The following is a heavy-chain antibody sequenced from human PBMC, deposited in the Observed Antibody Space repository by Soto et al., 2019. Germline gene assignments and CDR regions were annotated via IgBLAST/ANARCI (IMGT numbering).Heavy chain of an antibody. Sequence: PGGSLRLSCAASGFIFSSYAMHWVRQAPGKGLEWVAVIPYDGSNKYYADSVKGRFTISRDNSKNTLYLQVNSLRAEDTAVYHCARDRADSSGYYYGYYYYGMDVWGQGTTVTVSS. D-gene: IGHD3-22*01. V-gene: IGHV3-30-3*01. CDR3: ARDRADSSGYYYGYYYYGMDV. CDR1: GFIFSSYA. CDR2: IPYDGSNK. J-gene: IGHJ6*02.